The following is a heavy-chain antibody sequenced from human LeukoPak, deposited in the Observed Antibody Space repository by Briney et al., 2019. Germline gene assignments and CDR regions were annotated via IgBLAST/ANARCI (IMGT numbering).Heavy chain of an antibody. V-gene: IGHV4-34*01. D-gene: IGHD6-6*01. CDR1: GGSFSGYH. J-gene: IGHJ4*02. CDR2: INHSGST. Sequence: SETLSLTCAVYGGSFSGYHWSWIRQPPGKGLEWIGEINHSGSTNYNPSLKSRVTISVDTSKNQFSLKLSSVTAADTAVYYCARVMAALRMGYFDYWGQGTLVTVSS. CDR3: ARVMAALRMGYFDY.